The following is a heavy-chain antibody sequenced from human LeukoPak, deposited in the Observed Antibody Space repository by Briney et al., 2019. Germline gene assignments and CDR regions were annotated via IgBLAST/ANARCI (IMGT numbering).Heavy chain of an antibody. CDR2: ISGYNGNT. Sequence: ASVKVSCKASGYTFTSYGISWVRQAPGQGLEWMGWISGYNGNTNYAQKLRGRVTMTTDTSTTTVYMELRSLRSDDTAVYYCARSKGAASSGGYWGQGTLVTVSS. CDR1: GYTFTSYG. D-gene: IGHD6-13*01. V-gene: IGHV1-18*01. CDR3: ARSKGAASSGGY. J-gene: IGHJ4*02.